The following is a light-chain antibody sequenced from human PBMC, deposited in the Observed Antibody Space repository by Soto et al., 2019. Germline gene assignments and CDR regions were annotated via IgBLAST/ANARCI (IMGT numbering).Light chain of an antibody. V-gene: IGKV3D-20*01. Sequence: EIVLTQSPATLSLSPGERATLSCGASQSVSSDYLAWYQQKPGLAPRLLIYDASIRATGIPDRFSGGGSGTDFTLTISRLEPEYFAVYSCQQYGSSPPQSFGQATKVELK. J-gene: IGKJ1*01. CDR2: DAS. CDR3: QQYGSSPPQS. CDR1: QSVSSDY.